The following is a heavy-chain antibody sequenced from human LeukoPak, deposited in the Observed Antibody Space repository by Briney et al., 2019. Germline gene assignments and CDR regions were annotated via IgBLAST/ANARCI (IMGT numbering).Heavy chain of an antibody. V-gene: IGHV3-74*01. D-gene: IGHD6-19*01. Sequence: GGSLKLSCAASGFTFSRSCMHWVRQAPGKGLVWVSRINTDGSATTYADSVRGRFTISRDNAKNTVYLQMNSLSADDTGVYYCAGNDKWLISYWGQGTLVTVSS. CDR1: GFTFSRSC. J-gene: IGHJ4*02. CDR2: INTDGSAT. CDR3: AGNDKWLISY.